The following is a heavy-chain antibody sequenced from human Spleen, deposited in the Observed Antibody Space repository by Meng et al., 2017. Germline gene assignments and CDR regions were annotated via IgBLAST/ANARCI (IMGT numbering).Heavy chain of an antibody. CDR1: GGSISTSGYY. D-gene: IGHD6-19*01. CDR3: VRSSGWVRTGFDP. Sequence: QVQLQESGPGQVTPSQTLFRTCSVSGGSISTSGYYWGWIRQPPGKGLEWIGSIGHSGITYYTPSRKSRVTVSIDTSKSQFSLKLTSVTAADTAVYYCVRSSGWVRTGFDPWGQGTLVTVSS. J-gene: IGHJ5*02. V-gene: IGHV4-39*01. CDR2: IGHSGIT.